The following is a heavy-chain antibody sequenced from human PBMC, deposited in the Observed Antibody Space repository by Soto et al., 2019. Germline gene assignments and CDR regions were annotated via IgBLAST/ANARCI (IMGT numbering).Heavy chain of an antibody. CDR1: GFTFRNFA. CDR3: AKDAGNLGFCGSGSCDYYYNGMDV. CDR2: ISGSGGII. V-gene: IGHV3-23*01. J-gene: IGHJ6*02. D-gene: IGHD2-15*01. Sequence: GGSLRLSCAASGFTFRNFAMNWVRQAPGKGLEWVAAISGSGGIIYYADSVKGRFTISRDNSKNTLYLQMKTLGAGDTAVFYCAKDAGNLGFCGSGSCDYYYNGMDVWGLGTTVTVSS.